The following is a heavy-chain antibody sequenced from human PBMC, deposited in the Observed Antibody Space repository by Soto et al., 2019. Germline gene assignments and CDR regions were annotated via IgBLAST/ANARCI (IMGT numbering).Heavy chain of an antibody. J-gene: IGHJ5*02. Sequence: SETLTLTCTVSGGCISSYEWSWIRQPPGKGLEWIGYIYYSGSTKYNPSLKSRVTILVGTYKNKFSLKLICVTAADTAVFYCGRDERGVALLVCFDPWGQGTMVTVSS. V-gene: IGHV4-59*01. D-gene: IGHD3-10*01. CDR1: GGCISSYE. CDR3: GRDERGVALLVCFDP. CDR2: IYYSGST.